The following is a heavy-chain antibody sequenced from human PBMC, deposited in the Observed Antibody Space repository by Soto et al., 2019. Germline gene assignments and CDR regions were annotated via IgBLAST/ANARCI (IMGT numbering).Heavy chain of an antibody. CDR3: ARGDVVVVPAAMRGWFDP. V-gene: IGHV4-31*03. CDR2: IYYSGST. D-gene: IGHD2-2*01. Sequence: QVQLQESGPGLVKPSQTLSLTCTVSGGSISSGGYYWSWIRQHPGKGLEWIGYIYYSGSTYYNPSLESRVTISVDTSKNQFSLKLSSVTAADTAVYYCARGDVVVVPAAMRGWFDPWGQGTLVTVSS. CDR1: GGSISSGGYY. J-gene: IGHJ5*02.